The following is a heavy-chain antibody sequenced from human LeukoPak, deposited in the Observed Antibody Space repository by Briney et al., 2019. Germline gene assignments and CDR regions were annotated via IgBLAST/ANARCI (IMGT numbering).Heavy chain of an antibody. Sequence: SETLFLTCTVSGGSISSYYWSWIRQPPGKGLEWIGYIYYSGSTNYNPSLKSRVTISVDTSKNQFSLKLSSVTAADTAVYYCARIYRYYDSSGYPDAFDIWGQGTMVTVSS. D-gene: IGHD3-22*01. V-gene: IGHV4-59*01. J-gene: IGHJ3*02. CDR3: ARIYRYYDSSGYPDAFDI. CDR1: GGSISSYY. CDR2: IYYSGST.